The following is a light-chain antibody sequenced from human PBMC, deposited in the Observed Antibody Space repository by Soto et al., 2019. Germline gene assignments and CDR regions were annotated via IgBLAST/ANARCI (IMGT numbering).Light chain of an antibody. CDR3: SSYTSTTTLYV. V-gene: IGLV2-14*03. CDR1: SSDIGGYNY. CDR2: DVS. Sequence: QSALTQPASVSGSPGQSITISCTGTSSDIGGYNYVSWYQQHPGKVPKLIIYDVSNRPSGVSNRFSGSKSGNAASLIISGLQAEDEADYYCSSYTSTTTLYVFGTGTKLTVL. J-gene: IGLJ1*01.